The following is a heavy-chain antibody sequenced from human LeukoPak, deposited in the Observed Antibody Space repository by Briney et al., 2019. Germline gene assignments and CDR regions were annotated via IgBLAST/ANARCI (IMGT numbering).Heavy chain of an antibody. Sequence: GGSLRLSCSASGFTFNKYVMHWVRQAPDKGLEYVSGVSNNGESTYYADSVKGRFTISRDNSKNTLYLQMSSLRPEDTAAYYCVKGEVRGYKKRVVDYWGQGTLVTVSS. D-gene: IGHD5-18*01. J-gene: IGHJ4*02. CDR3: VKGEVRGYKKRVVDY. V-gene: IGHV3-64D*06. CDR2: VSNNGEST. CDR1: GFTFNKYV.